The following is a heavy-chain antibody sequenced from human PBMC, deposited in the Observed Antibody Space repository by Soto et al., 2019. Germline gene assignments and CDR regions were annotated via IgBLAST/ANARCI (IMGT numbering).Heavy chain of an antibody. CDR2: IIPIFGTA. Sequence: SVKLSWKASGGTFSSYAISWVRQAPGQGLEWMGGIIPIFGTANYAQKFQGRVTITADESTSTAYMELSSLRSEDTAVYYCASSRITIFGVVTPGDFNRYGMDVWGQGTTVTVSS. D-gene: IGHD3-3*01. CDR3: ASSRITIFGVVTPGDFNRYGMDV. J-gene: IGHJ6*02. CDR1: GGTFSSYA. V-gene: IGHV1-69*13.